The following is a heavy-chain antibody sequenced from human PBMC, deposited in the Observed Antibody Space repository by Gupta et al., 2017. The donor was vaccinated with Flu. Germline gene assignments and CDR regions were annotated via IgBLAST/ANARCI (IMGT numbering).Heavy chain of an antibody. J-gene: IGHJ6*03. Sequence: EMQLVESGGGLVQPGGSLRLSCAASGFTFSHFWMTWVRQAPGKGLEWVANIKADGSETYYVDSVKGRFTISRDNAKNSLYLQMNSLRAEDTALYYCARDFSNYFYYIDVWGKGTTVTVSS. CDR2: IKADGSET. CDR3: ARDFSNYFYYIDV. D-gene: IGHD6-13*01. CDR1: GFTFSHFW. V-gene: IGHV3-7*01.